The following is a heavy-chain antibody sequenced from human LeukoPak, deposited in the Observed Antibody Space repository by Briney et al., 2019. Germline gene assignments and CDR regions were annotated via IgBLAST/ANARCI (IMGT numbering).Heavy chain of an antibody. Sequence: GGSLRLSCAASGFTFSSYWMGWVRQAPGKGLEWVANIKQDGSEKYYVDSVKGRFTISRDNAKNSLYLQMNSLRAEDTAVYYCARDSGYDSPDYWGQGTLVTVYS. J-gene: IGHJ4*02. D-gene: IGHD5-12*01. CDR3: ARDSGYDSPDY. CDR2: IKQDGSEK. CDR1: GFTFSSYW. V-gene: IGHV3-7*01.